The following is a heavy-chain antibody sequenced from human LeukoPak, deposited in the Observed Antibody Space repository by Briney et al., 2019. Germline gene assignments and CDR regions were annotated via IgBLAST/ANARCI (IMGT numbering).Heavy chain of an antibody. CDR1: GFTFSSYW. Sequence: GGSLRLSCAASGFTFSSYWMNWVHQAPGKGLEWVANIKQDGSERYYVDSVKGRFTISRDNAKNSLYLQMNSLRAEDTAVYYCARGYSSGWYDPTTDFDYWGQGTLVTVSS. CDR3: ARGYSSGWYDPTTDFDY. V-gene: IGHV3-7*01. J-gene: IGHJ4*02. CDR2: IKQDGSER. D-gene: IGHD6-19*01.